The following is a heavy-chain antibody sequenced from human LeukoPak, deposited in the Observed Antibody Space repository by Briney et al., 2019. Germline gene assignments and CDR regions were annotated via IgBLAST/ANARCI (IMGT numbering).Heavy chain of an antibody. D-gene: IGHD4-11*01. Sequence: QPGGSLRLSCVASGDTLIGYGMNWVRQAPGKRLEWISSISSSTTTTYYADSVRGRFTISRDSAKNSLYLHMNSLRAEDTAIYYCARGYSNPPLEYWGQGTPVTVSS. CDR3: ARGYSNPPLEY. CDR2: ISSSTTTT. V-gene: IGHV3-48*01. CDR1: GDTLIGYG. J-gene: IGHJ4*02.